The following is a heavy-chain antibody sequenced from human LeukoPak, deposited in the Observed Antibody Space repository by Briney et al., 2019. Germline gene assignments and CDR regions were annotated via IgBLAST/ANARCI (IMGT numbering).Heavy chain of an antibody. D-gene: IGHD6-19*01. CDR2: IYHSGTT. CDR3: ARITAVAYDY. Sequence: PSETLSLTCAVSGYSISSGYYWGWIRQPPGKGLEWIGSIYHSGTTYYNPSLKSRVTISVDTSKNQFSLKLSSVTVADTAVYYRARITAVAYDYWGQGTLVTVSS. J-gene: IGHJ4*02. V-gene: IGHV4-38-2*01. CDR1: GYSISSGYY.